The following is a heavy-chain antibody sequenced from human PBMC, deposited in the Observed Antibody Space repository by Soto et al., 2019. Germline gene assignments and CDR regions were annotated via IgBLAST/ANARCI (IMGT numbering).Heavy chain of an antibody. Sequence: ASVKVSCKASGYTFTGYYMHWVRQAPGQGLEWMGWINPNSGGPNYARKFQGRVTMSRDTSTSTAYMELSRLRSDDTAVYYCARDRYYSGSYGSWGQGTLVTVSS. J-gene: IGHJ4*02. CDR1: GYTFTGYY. V-gene: IGHV1-2*02. CDR2: INPNSGGP. CDR3: ARDRYYSGSYGS. D-gene: IGHD1-26*01.